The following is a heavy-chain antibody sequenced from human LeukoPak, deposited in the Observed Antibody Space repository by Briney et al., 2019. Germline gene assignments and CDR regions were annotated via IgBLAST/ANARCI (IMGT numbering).Heavy chain of an antibody. CDR1: GGSISGYY. CDR2: IYYNGST. V-gene: IGHV4-59*01. CDR3: ARIRRYDYDGFRPGWVYWYFDV. J-gene: IGHJ2*01. Sequence: SETLSLTCSVSGGSISGYYWSWIRQPPGKGLEGIGFIYYNGSTNYNPSLKSRITISVDTSKNQFSLKLNSVTAADTAIFYCARIRRYDYDGFRPGWVYWYFDVWRRGTLVTVSS. D-gene: IGHD4-23*01.